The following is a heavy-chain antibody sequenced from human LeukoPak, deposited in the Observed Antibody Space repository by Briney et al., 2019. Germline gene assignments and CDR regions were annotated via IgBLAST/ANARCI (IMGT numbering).Heavy chain of an antibody. D-gene: IGHD5-24*01. V-gene: IGHV3-7*01. Sequence: GGSLRLSCAASRFSFSDSWMNWVRQAPGKGLEWVTSMNPDGSQRYYADSVRGRFTISRDNPKSSPYLQMNSLRAEDTATYFCARDRAYNSFDYWGQGTLVIVSS. J-gene: IGHJ4*02. CDR1: RFSFSDSW. CDR2: MNPDGSQR. CDR3: ARDRAYNSFDY.